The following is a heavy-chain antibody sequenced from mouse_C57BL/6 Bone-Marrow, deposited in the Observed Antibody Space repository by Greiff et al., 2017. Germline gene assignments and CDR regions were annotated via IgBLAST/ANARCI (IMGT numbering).Heavy chain of an antibody. CDR3: AQRGYFDY. V-gene: IGHV1-4*01. CDR2: INPSSGYT. Sequence: VQLQQSGAELARPGASVKMSCKASGYTFTSYTMHWVKQRPGQGLECIGYINPSSGYTKYNQKFKDKATLTADKSSSTAYMQLSSLTSEDSAVYYCAQRGYFDYWGQGTTLTVSS. J-gene: IGHJ2*01. CDR1: GYTFTSYT.